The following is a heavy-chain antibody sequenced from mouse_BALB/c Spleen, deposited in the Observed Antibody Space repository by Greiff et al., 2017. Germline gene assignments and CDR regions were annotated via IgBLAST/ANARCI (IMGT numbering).Heavy chain of an antibody. CDR2: IDPANGNT. Sequence: EVKLMESGAELVKPGASVKLSCTASGFNIKDTYMHWVKQRPEQGLEWIGRIDPANGNTKYDPKFQGKATITADTSSNTAYLQLSSLTSEDTAVYYCAYYDYDEDYWGQGTTLTVSS. D-gene: IGHD2-4*01. CDR3: AYYDYDEDY. CDR1: GFNIKDTY. J-gene: IGHJ2*01. V-gene: IGHV14-3*02.